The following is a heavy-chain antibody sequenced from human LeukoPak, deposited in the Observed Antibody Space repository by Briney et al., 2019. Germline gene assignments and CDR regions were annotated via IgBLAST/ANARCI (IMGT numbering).Heavy chain of an antibody. J-gene: IGHJ6*03. CDR2: ISSSSSTI. CDR3: AREPVPAARYYYMDV. V-gene: IGHV3-48*01. D-gene: IGHD2-2*01. Sequence: GGSLRLSCAASGFTFSSYSMNWVRQAPGKGLEWVSYISSSSSTIYYADSVKGRFTISRDNAKNSLYLQMNSLRAEDTAVYYCAREPVPAARYYYMDVWGKGTTVTVSS. CDR1: GFTFSSYS.